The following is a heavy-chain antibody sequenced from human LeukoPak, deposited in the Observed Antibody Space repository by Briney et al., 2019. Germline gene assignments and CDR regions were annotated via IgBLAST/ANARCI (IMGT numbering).Heavy chain of an antibody. V-gene: IGHV3-30*04. J-gene: IGHJ4*02. CDR1: GFTFSSYA. CDR3: AKDDYGDYEGLGDY. CDR2: ISYDGSNK. Sequence: GGSLRLSCAASGFTFSSYAMHWVRQAPGKGLEWVAVISYDGSNKYYADSVKGRFTISRDNSKNTLYLQMNSLRAEDTAVYYCAKDDYGDYEGLGDYWGQGTLVTVSS. D-gene: IGHD4-17*01.